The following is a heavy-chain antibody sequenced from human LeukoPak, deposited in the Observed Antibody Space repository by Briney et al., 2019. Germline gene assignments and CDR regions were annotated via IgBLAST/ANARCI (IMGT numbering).Heavy chain of an antibody. Sequence: PGGSLRLSWAASGFTFSSYGMHWVRQAPGKGLEWVAFIRYDGSNKYYADSGKGRFTISRDISKNTLYLQMTSLRAEDTAVYYCATPSRMYSSGWYSGGFDYWGQGTLVTVSS. CDR2: IRYDGSNK. CDR3: ATPSRMYSSGWYSGGFDY. CDR1: GFTFSSYG. D-gene: IGHD6-19*01. J-gene: IGHJ4*02. V-gene: IGHV3-30*02.